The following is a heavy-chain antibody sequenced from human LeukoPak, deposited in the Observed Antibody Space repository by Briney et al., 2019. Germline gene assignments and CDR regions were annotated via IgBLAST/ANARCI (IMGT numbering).Heavy chain of an antibody. Sequence: GGPLRLPCAASGFTFSSYWMHWVRQAPGKGLVWVSRINSDGRSTSYADSVKGRFTISRDNAENTLYLQMNSLRAEDTAVYYYVRGGSTHFQHWGQGTLVTVSS. CDR3: VRGGSTHFQH. CDR1: GFTFSSYW. D-gene: IGHD3-16*01. CDR2: INSDGRST. V-gene: IGHV3-74*01. J-gene: IGHJ1*01.